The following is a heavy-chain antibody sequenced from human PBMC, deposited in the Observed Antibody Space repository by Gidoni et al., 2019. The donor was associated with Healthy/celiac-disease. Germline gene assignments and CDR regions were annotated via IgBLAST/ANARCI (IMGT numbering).Heavy chain of an antibody. V-gene: IGHV1-46*01. CDR3: ARDRASIAARLNWFDS. CDR2: INPSGGRT. J-gene: IGHJ5*01. Sequence: QVQLVQSGAEVKKPGASVKVSCKASGYTFTSYYMNLVRQAPGQGLEWMGIINPSGGRTSYAQMFQGRVNMTRDTSTSTFYMMLSSLRSEDTAVYYCARDRASIAARLNWFDSWGQGTLVTVSS. CDR1: GYTFTSYY. D-gene: IGHD6-6*01.